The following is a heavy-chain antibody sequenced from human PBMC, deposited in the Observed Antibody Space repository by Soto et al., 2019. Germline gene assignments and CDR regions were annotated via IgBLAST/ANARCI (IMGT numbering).Heavy chain of an antibody. CDR2: IIPMFGTA. V-gene: IGHV1-69*01. D-gene: IGHD3-22*01. Sequence: QVQLVQSGAEVKKPGSSVKVSCKASGGTFSRYAINWVRQAPGQGLEWMGGIIPMFGTANYAQKFRGRVTITADESTNTGYMELRSLISEDTAVYYCARDGTLYDSSGYYYLYWGQGTLVTVSS. CDR3: ARDGTLYDSSGYYYLY. J-gene: IGHJ4*02. CDR1: GGTFSRYA.